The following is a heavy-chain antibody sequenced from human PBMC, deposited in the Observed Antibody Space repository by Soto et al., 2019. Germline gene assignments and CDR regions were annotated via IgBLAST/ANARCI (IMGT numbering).Heavy chain of an antibody. J-gene: IGHJ4*02. V-gene: IGHV1-18*01. CDR2: ISAYNGKT. Sequence: QVQLVQSGAEVKKPGASVKVSCKASGYTFTSYGISWVRQAPGQGLEWLGWISAYNGKTNYAQKLQGRVTMTTDTSTSTAYMELRSLRSDDTAVYYCARDQNDYIWGSYRFGVDYWGQGTLVTVSS. CDR1: GYTFTSYG. CDR3: ARDQNDYIWGSYRFGVDY. D-gene: IGHD3-16*02.